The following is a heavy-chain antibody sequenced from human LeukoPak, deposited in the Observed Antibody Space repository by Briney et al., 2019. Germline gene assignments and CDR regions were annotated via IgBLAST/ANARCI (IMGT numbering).Heavy chain of an antibody. CDR2: IKQDGSEK. Sequence: GGSLRLSCAASGFTLSSYWMSWVRQAPGKGLEWVANIKQDGSEKYYVDSVKGRFTISRDNAKNSLYLQMNSLRAEDTAVYYCAKDSWSGSYPAFDIWGQGTMVTVSS. V-gene: IGHV3-7*01. D-gene: IGHD1-26*01. J-gene: IGHJ3*02. CDR3: AKDSWSGSYPAFDI. CDR1: GFTLSSYW.